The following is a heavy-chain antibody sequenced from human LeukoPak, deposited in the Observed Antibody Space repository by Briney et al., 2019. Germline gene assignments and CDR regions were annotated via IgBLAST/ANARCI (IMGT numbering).Heavy chain of an antibody. D-gene: IGHD4/OR15-4a*01. J-gene: IGHJ4*02. V-gene: IGHV3-23*01. CDR2: ISANGGGT. CDR1: GFIFRNYA. Sequence: GGSLRLSCGASGFIFRNYAMSWVRQAPGEGLEWVSGISANGGGTYYADSVKGRFTISRDNSKNMLYQQMNSLRAEDTAVYYCAKESGALGAPLYDYWGQGTLVTGSS. CDR3: AKESGALGAPLYDY.